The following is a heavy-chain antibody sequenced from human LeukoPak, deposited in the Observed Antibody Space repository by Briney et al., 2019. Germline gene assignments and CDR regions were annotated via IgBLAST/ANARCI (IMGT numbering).Heavy chain of an antibody. V-gene: IGHV4-39*07. CDR1: GGSIRSSYYY. CDR2: IYDSGST. Sequence: SETLSLTCTVSGGSIRSSYYYWGWIRQPPGKGLEWIGSIYDSGSTYYNPSLKSRVTISVDTSKNQFSLKLNSVTAADTAVYYCARDNADSSGYYYGMDVWGQGTTVTVSS. D-gene: IGHD3-22*01. J-gene: IGHJ6*02. CDR3: ARDNADSSGYYYGMDV.